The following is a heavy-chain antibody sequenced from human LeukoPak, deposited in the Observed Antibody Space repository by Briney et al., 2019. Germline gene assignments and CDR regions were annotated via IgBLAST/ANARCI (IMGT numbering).Heavy chain of an antibody. V-gene: IGHV3-30-3*01. CDR1: GFTFSSYA. CDR2: ISYDGSNK. Sequence: GGSLRLSCAASGFTFSSYAMHWVREAPGKGLEWVAVISYDGSNKYYADSVKGRFTISRDNSKNTLYLQMNSLRAEDTAVYYCARGGSSSWYFDWFDPWGQGTLVTVSS. J-gene: IGHJ5*02. CDR3: ARGGSSSWYFDWFDP. D-gene: IGHD6-13*01.